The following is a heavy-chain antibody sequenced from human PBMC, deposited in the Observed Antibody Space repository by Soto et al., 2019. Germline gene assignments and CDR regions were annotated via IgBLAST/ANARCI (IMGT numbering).Heavy chain of an antibody. D-gene: IGHD3-10*01. Sequence: ASVKVSCKVSGYTLTELSMHWVRQAPGKGLEWMGGFDPEDGETIYAQKFQGRVTMTRDTSTSTVYMELSSLRSEDTAVYYCARDLTSRAVLWLGESGNWFDPWGKGPLVTVSS. V-gene: IGHV1-24*01. J-gene: IGHJ5*02. CDR3: ARDLTSRAVLWLGESGNWFDP. CDR2: FDPEDGET. CDR1: GYTLTELS.